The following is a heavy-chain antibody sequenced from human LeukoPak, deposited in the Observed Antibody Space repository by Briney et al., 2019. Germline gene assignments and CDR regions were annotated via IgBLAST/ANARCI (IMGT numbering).Heavy chain of an antibody. CDR2: IKQDGSEK. CDR1: GFTFSSYW. V-gene: IGHV3-7*01. D-gene: IGHD3-16*01. J-gene: IGHJ4*02. CDR3: ARDRGRNVWGSKDDY. Sequence: GGSLRLSCAASGFTFSSYWMSWVRQAPGKGLEWVANIKQDGSEKYYVDSVKGRFTISRDNAKNSLYLQMNSLRAEDTAVYYCARDRGRNVWGSKDDYWGQGTLVTVSS.